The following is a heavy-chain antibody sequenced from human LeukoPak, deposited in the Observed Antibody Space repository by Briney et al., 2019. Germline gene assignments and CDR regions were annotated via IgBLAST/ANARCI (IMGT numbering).Heavy chain of an antibody. CDR1: GYTFTSYG. CDR2: ISAYNGNT. D-gene: IGHD3-10*01. CDR3: ARDRVLLWFGEFPPGSY. J-gene: IGHJ4*02. Sequence: ASVKVSCKASGYTFTSYGISWVRQSPGQGLEWMGWISAYNGNTNYAQKLQGRVTITTDTSTSTAYMELRSLRSDGTAVYYCARDRVLLWFGEFPPGSYWGQGTLVTVSS. V-gene: IGHV1-18*01.